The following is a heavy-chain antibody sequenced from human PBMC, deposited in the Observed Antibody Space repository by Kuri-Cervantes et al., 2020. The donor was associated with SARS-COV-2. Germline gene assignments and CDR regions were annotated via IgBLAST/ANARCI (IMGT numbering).Heavy chain of an antibody. CDR2: IYHSGST. V-gene: IGHV4-30-2*01. D-gene: IGHD3-22*01. Sequence: SETLSLTCAVSGGSISIGGYSWSWIRQPPGKGLEWIGYIYHSGSTYYNPSLKSRVTISVDRSKNQFSLKLSSVTAADTAVYYCARGYYYDSSGSHTPYDAFDIWGQGTMVTVSS. CDR1: GGSISIGGYS. CDR3: ARGYYYDSSGSHTPYDAFDI. J-gene: IGHJ3*02.